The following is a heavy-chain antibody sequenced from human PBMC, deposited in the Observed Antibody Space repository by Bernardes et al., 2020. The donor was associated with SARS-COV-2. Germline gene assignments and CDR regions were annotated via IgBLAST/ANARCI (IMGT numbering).Heavy chain of an antibody. D-gene: IGHD3-9*01. CDR1: EFTFWNCD. V-gene: IGHV3-23*01. CDR3: AKDDKYSVFRTGNSLAF. J-gene: IGHJ4*02. Sequence: GGSLRVSCAGSEFTFWNCDMSWVRRAPGKGREWVSTMSYTGDSTYYADSVKGRFSISRDNSKNTLYLLMSSLRVEDTAIYYCAKDDKYSVFRTGNSLAFWGQGTLVTVSS. CDR2: MSYTGDST.